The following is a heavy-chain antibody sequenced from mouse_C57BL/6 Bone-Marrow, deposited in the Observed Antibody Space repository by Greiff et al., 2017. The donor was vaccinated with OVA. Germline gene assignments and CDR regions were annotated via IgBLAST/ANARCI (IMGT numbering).Heavy chain of an antibody. CDR1: GFTFSSYG. J-gene: IGHJ3*01. CDR3: GRQGYASFAY. V-gene: IGHV5-6*02. Sequence: EVKLVESGGDLVKPGGSLKLSCAASGFTFSSYGMSWVRQTPDKRLEWVATISSGGSYTYYPDSVKGRFTISRDNAKNTLYLQMSSLKSEDAAMYYCGRQGYASFAYWGQGTLVTVSA. D-gene: IGHD3-1*01. CDR2: ISSGGSYT.